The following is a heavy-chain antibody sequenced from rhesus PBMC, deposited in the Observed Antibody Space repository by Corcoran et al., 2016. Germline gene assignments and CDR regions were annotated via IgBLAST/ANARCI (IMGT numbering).Heavy chain of an antibody. J-gene: IGHJ4*01. D-gene: IGHD5-24*01. CDR2: INPYNGKT. CDR3: ARWGRYSGYSYPFVDY. V-gene: IGHV1S2*01. CDR1: GYTFTDYY. Sequence: QVQLVQSGAEVKKPGSSVKVSCKASGYTFTDYYMHWVRQAPRQGLEWMGWINPYNGKTKDAQKFQGRVTMTRDTSTSTDYMELSSLRSEDTAVYYCARWGRYSGYSYPFVDYWGQGVLVTVSS.